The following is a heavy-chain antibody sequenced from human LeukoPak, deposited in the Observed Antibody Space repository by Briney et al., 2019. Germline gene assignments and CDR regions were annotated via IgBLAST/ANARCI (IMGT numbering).Heavy chain of an antibody. V-gene: IGHV3-53*01. CDR1: AFSVSSNY. J-gene: IGHJ6*02. Sequence: GGSLRLSCAASAFSVSSNYMSWVRQAPGKGLEWVSVIYSGGSTYYADSVKGRFTISRDKSKNTVYLQMNSLSAEDTAIYYCARVASTSPYFYGMDVWGQGTTVTVSS. CDR2: IYSGGST. CDR3: ARVASTSPYFYGMDV.